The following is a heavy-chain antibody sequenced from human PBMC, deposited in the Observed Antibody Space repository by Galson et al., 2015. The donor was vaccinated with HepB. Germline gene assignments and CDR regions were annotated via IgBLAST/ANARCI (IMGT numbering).Heavy chain of an antibody. D-gene: IGHD3-22*01. CDR2: ISAYNGNT. V-gene: IGHV1-18*04. Sequence: SVKVSCKASGYTFTSYGISWVRQAPGQGLEWMGWISAYNGNTNYAQKLQGRVTMTTDTSTSTAYMELRSLRSDDTAVYYCARDILYYDSSGYYTDYWGQGTLVTVSS. CDR1: GYTFTSYG. CDR3: ARDILYYDSSGYYTDY. J-gene: IGHJ4*02.